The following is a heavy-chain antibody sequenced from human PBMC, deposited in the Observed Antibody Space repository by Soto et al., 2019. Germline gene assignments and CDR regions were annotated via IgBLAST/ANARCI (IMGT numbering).Heavy chain of an antibody. V-gene: IGHV4-59*13. CDR1: GGSISSYY. Sequence: SSETLSLTCTVSGGSISSYYWTWIRQPPGKGLEWIGYINYSEITYYNPSLKSRVAISLDRPGNQFSLRLSSVTAADTAVYHCARFVRSCSATTCSTRADVWGQGITVTVSS. CDR2: INYSEIT. CDR3: ARFVRSCSATTCSTRADV. J-gene: IGHJ6*02. D-gene: IGHD2-2*01.